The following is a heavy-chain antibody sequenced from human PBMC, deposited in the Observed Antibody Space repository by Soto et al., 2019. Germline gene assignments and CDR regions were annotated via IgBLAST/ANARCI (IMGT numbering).Heavy chain of an antibody. CDR1: GYTFTSYD. D-gene: IGHD2-15*01. CDR2: MNPNSGNT. CDR3: ARGSRGKRSIYYYYYYMDV. Sequence: ASVKVSCKASGYTFTSYDINWVRQATGQGLEWMGWMNPNSGNTGYAQKFQGRVTMTRNTSISTAYMELSSLRSEDTAVYYCARGSRGKRSIYYYYYYMDVWGKGTTVTVSS. J-gene: IGHJ6*03. V-gene: IGHV1-8*01.